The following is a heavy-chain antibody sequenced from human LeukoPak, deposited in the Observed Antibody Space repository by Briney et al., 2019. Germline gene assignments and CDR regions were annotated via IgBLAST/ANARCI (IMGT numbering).Heavy chain of an antibody. V-gene: IGHV3-23*01. CDR2: ISGSGGST. D-gene: IGHD2-2*01. J-gene: IGHJ4*02. CDR1: GFTFSSYA. CDR3: AKDSIPAATPPAPFDY. Sequence: PGGSLRLSCAAPGFTFSSYAMSWVRQAPGKGLEWVSAISGSGGSTYYADSVKGRFTISRDNSKNTLYLQMNSLRAEDTAVYYCAKDSIPAATPPAPFDYWGQGTLVTVSS.